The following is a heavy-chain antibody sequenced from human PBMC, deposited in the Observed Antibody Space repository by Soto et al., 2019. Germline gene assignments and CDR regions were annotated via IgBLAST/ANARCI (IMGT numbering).Heavy chain of an antibody. CDR3: ARVPTLELRFGMDV. D-gene: IGHD1-7*01. Sequence: PSETLSLTCAVYGGSFSGYYWSWIRQPPGKGQEWIGEINHSGSTNHNPSLKNRFTISVDTSKNQFSLKLSSVTAVDTAVYYCARVPTLELRFGMDVWGQGTTVTVSS. J-gene: IGHJ6*02. CDR1: GGSFSGYY. V-gene: IGHV4-34*01. CDR2: INHSGST.